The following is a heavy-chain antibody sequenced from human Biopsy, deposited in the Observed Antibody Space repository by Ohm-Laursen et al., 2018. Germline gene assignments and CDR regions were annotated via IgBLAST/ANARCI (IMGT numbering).Heavy chain of an antibody. CDR3: ARSYVWGSYRSPYFDS. J-gene: IGHJ4*02. V-gene: IGHV3-21*01. CDR2: ISSRKNYI. D-gene: IGHD3-16*02. Sequence: SLRLSCTASGFTFSTYTMNWVRQAPGKGLEWVSCISSRKNYIYYTDSVKGRFTISRDNAKNSLYLQMSSLRAEDTAVYYCARSYVWGSYRSPYFDSWGQGTLVAVSS. CDR1: GFTFSTYT.